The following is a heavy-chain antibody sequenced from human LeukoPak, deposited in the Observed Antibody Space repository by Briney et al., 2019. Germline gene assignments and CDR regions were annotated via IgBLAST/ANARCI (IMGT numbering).Heavy chain of an antibody. CDR1: GGSISSLY. V-gene: IGHV4-59*08. CDR3: ARNMVGETTFDY. J-gene: IGHJ4*02. D-gene: IGHD2/OR15-2a*01. CDR2: IYYTGST. Sequence: SETLSLTCSVSGGSISSLYWSWIRQPPGKGLEWIGYIYYTGSTNYNPSLKSRVTMFVDMSKNQFSLRLSSVTAADTAVYYCARNMVGETTFDYWGQGTLVTVSS.